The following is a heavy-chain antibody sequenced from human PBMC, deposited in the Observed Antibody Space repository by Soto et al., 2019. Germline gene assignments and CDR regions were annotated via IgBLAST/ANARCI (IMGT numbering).Heavy chain of an antibody. CDR2: IYPSDSDT. J-gene: IGHJ4*02. CDR3: ARGGVSTRTFDY. V-gene: IGHV5-51*01. D-gene: IGHD3-3*01. CDR1: YW. Sequence: YWSWIRQPPGKGLELMGIIYPSDSDTRYRPSFQGQVTISADKSISSAYLQWSSLRASDTAMYYCARGGVSTRTFDYWGQGTPVTVSS.